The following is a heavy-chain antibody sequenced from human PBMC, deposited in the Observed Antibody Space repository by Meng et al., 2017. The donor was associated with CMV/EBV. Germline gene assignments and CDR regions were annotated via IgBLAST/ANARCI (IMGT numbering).Heavy chain of an antibody. CDR2: ISYDGSNK. CDR1: GFTFSSYA. V-gene: IGHV3-30*04. D-gene: IGHD6-25*01. Sequence: GGSLRLSCAASGFTFSSYAMHWVRQAPGKGLEWVAVISYDGSNKYYAASVKGRFTSSRDNSKNTLYLQMNSLRAEDTAVYYCARGDSSVYYYYYYGMDVWGQGTTVTVSS. J-gene: IGHJ6*02. CDR3: ARGDSSVYYYYYYGMDV.